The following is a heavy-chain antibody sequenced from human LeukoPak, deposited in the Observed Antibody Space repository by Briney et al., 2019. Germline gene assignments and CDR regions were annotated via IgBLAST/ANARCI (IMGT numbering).Heavy chain of an antibody. CDR1: GGSVSSYY. D-gene: IGHD1-7*01. J-gene: IGHJ6*02. Sequence: PSETLSLTCTVSGGSVSSYYWSWIRQPPGKGLEWIGHIYYSGSTNYNPSLKSRVTISVDTPKNQFSLKLSSVTAADTAVYHCARDNWNYGSSMDVWGQGTTVTVSS. CDR2: IYYSGST. CDR3: ARDNWNYGSSMDV. V-gene: IGHV4-59*02.